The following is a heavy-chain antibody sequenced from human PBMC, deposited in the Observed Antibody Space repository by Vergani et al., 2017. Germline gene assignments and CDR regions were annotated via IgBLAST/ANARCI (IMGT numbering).Heavy chain of an antibody. Sequence: VHLVESGGGVVQPGRSLRLSCVVSGFTSSYYGMHWVRQAPGKGLEWISYMSSGDSIYYADSVKGRFTVSRDNTKNTLYLQMNSLRAEDTAVYYCARETDTGSSVSYNYYAMDVWGQGTTVSVSS. CDR2: MSSGDSI. CDR3: ARETDTGSSVSYNYYAMDV. J-gene: IGHJ6*02. V-gene: IGHV3-48*03. D-gene: IGHD3-9*01. CDR1: GFTSSYYG.